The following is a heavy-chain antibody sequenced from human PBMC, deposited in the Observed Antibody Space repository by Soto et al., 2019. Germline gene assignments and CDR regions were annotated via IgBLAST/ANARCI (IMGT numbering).Heavy chain of an antibody. Sequence: QVQLQQWGAGLLKPSETLSLTCAVYGGSFSGYYWSWIRQPPGKGLEWIGEINNSGSPNYNPSLKSRVTISVDTSKNQFSLKLSSVTAADTAVYYCARASWGKIVVVTSYRRSGMDVWGQGTTVTVSS. CDR3: ARASWGKIVVVTSYRRSGMDV. CDR2: INNSGSP. D-gene: IGHD3-22*01. V-gene: IGHV4-34*01. J-gene: IGHJ6*02. CDR1: GGSFSGYY.